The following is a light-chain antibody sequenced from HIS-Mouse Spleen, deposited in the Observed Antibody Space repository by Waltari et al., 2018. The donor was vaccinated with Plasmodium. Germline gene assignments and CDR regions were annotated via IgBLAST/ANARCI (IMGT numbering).Light chain of an antibody. CDR3: CSYAGSSTFV. Sequence: QSALTQPASVSGSPGQSITISCTGTSSDVGSYNLVSWYQQHPGKAPKLMIYEGSKRPSGVSNRFPGSKAGNTASLTISGLQAEDEAVYYCCSYAGSSTFVFGGGTKLTVL. V-gene: IGLV2-23*03. CDR2: EGS. J-gene: IGLJ3*02. CDR1: SSDVGSYNL.